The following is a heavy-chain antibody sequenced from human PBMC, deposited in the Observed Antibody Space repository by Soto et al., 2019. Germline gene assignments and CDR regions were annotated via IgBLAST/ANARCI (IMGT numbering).Heavy chain of an antibody. J-gene: IGHJ6*01. Sequence: SETLSLTCTVSGGSIRTYYWSWFRQPPGKGLEWIGYIYYSGSTNYNPSLKSRVTISVDTSKNQFSLKLSSVTAADTAVYYCARVGVVIDAAWDYYYGMDVWGQGTTVTVSS. V-gene: IGHV4-59*01. CDR3: ARVGVVIDAAWDYYYGMDV. CDR1: GGSIRTYY. CDR2: IYYSGST. D-gene: IGHD3-3*01.